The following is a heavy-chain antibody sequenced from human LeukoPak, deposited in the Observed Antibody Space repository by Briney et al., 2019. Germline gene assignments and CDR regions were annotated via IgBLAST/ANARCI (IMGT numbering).Heavy chain of an antibody. CDR2: TYYSGSGST. V-gene: IGHV4-59*08. Sequence: SETLSLTCTVSGGSTNNYYWSWIRQPPGKGLEWIGYTYYSGSGSTNYNPSLKSRVTISVDTSKNQFSLNLRSVTAADTAVYYCARGHSSGWYSNWFDPWGQGTLVSVSS. CDR3: ARGHSSGWYSNWFDP. D-gene: IGHD6-19*01. J-gene: IGHJ5*02. CDR1: GGSTNNYY.